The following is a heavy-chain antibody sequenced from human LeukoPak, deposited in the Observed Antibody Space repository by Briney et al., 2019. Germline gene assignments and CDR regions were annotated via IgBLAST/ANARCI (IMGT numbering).Heavy chain of an antibody. Sequence: GGSLRLSCVASGFTFNDYAMNWVRQAPGKGLEWVSTFKTKYNQVYYAESVRGRFTISTDNSKNTVFLQMNSLGAEDTALYYCARSVPDYTRFDYWGQGALVTVSS. D-gene: IGHD4-11*01. V-gene: IGHV3-23*05. CDR1: GFTFNDYA. CDR3: ARSVPDYTRFDY. CDR2: FKTKYNQV. J-gene: IGHJ4*02.